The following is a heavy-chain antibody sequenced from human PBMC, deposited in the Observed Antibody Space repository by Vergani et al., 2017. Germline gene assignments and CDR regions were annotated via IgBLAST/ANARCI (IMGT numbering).Heavy chain of an antibody. CDR2: IYVCGIT. J-gene: IGHJ3*01. CDR3: ARDHKQLRPRAFDL. Sequence: QVQLQESGPGLVKPSQTLSLTCTVSGASINNDFYYWHWIRQPAGKGLEWIGRIYVCGITDYNSSLQSRVSMSVDTSKNQFSLTLTSVTAADTAVYYCARDHKQLRPRAFDLWDQGTMVTVSS. D-gene: IGHD4-23*01. V-gene: IGHV4-61*02. CDR1: GASINNDFYY.